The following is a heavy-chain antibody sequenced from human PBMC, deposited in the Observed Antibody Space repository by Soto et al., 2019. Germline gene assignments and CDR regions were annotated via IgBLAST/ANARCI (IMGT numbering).Heavy chain of an antibody. J-gene: IGHJ4*02. V-gene: IGHV1-18*01. Sequence: ASVKVSCKASGGTFSSYAISWVRQAPGQGLEWMGWISAYNGNTNYAQKLQGRVTMTTDTSTSTAYMELRSLRSDDTAVYYCARIGGYGYYFDYWGQGTLVTVSS. CDR2: ISAYNGNT. CDR1: GGTFSSYA. CDR3: ARIGGYGYYFDY. D-gene: IGHD3-22*01.